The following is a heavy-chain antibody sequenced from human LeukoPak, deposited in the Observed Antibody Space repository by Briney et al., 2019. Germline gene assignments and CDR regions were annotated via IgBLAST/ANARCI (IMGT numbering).Heavy chain of an antibody. CDR2: IIPIFGTT. D-gene: IGHD6-13*01. J-gene: IGHJ6*03. V-gene: IGHV1-69*06. Sequence: SVKVSCKASGGTFTSYAISWVRQAPGQGLEWMGGIIPIFGTTNYAQKFQDRVTITADKSTSTAYMELSSLRSEDTAVYYCARVVGLTGYSSSWYSGYYYYMDVWGKGTTVTIAS. CDR1: GGTFTSYA. CDR3: ARVVGLTGYSSSWYSGYYYYMDV.